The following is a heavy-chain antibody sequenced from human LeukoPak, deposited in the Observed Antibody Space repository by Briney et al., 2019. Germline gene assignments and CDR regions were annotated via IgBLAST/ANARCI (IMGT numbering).Heavy chain of an antibody. CDR3: ARDNSKYSSDWYREYYFDY. D-gene: IGHD6-19*01. Sequence: ASVKLSCTSAGYSFTSYGISWVRQAPAPGLEWMGWISPYNGDTNYAQKLQGRVTMTTNTSTSTAYMELRSLRSDDTAVYYCARDNSKYSSDWYREYYFDYWGQGTLVTVSS. J-gene: IGHJ4*02. V-gene: IGHV1-18*01. CDR2: ISPYNGDT. CDR1: GYSFTSYG.